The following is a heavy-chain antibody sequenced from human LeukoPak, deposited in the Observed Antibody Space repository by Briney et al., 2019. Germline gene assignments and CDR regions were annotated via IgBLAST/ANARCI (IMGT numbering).Heavy chain of an antibody. V-gene: IGHV3-21*01. CDR2: ITRSSDYI. Sequence: GGSLRLSCAASGFTLSDHNMNWVRQAPGKGLEWVSSITRSSDYIYYADSVKGRFTISRDNAKNSLYLQMNSLRAEDTAVYYCGRNQGYTYGSVWGQGTLVTVSS. CDR3: GRNQGYTYGSV. D-gene: IGHD3-10*01. CDR1: GFTLSDHN. J-gene: IGHJ4*02.